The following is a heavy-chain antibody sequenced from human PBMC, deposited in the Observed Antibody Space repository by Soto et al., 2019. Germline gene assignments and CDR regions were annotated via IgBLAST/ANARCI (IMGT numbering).Heavy chain of an antibody. CDR3: ARDMWFGEFGWGYYGMDV. V-gene: IGHV1-18*01. CDR2: ISAYNGNT. Sequence: QVQLVQSGAEVKKPGASVKVSCKASGYTFTSYGISWVRQAPGHGLEWMGWISAYNGNTNYAQKLQGRVTMTTDTSTSTAYMELRSLRSDDTAVYYCARDMWFGEFGWGYYGMDVWGQGTTVTVSS. CDR1: GYTFTSYG. D-gene: IGHD3-10*01. J-gene: IGHJ6*02.